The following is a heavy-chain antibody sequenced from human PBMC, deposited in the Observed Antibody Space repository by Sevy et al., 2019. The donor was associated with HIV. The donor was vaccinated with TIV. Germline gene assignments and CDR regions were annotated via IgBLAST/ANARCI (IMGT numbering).Heavy chain of an antibody. J-gene: IGHJ4*02. D-gene: IGHD3-10*01. CDR2: IKSKTDGGTT. CDR3: TTDSKIRGLSALLDY. Sequence: GGSLRLSCAASGFTFSNAWMSWVRQAPGKGLEWVGRIKSKTDGGTTDYAAPVKGRFTNSRDDSKNTLYLQMNSLKTEDTAIYYCTTDSKIRGLSALLDYWGQGTLVTVSS. CDR1: GFTFSNAW. V-gene: IGHV3-15*01.